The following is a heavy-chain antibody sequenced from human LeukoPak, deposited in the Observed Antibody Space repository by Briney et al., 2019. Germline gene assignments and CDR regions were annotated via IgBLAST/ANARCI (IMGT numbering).Heavy chain of an antibody. CDR1: GYTFTSYG. Sequence: ASVKVSCKASGYTFTSYGISWVRQAPGQGLEWMGWISAYNGNTNYAQKLQGRVTMTTDTSTSTAYMELRSLRSDDTAVYYCTKRTYCSRTSCYEGPNDAFDIWGQGTMVTVSS. J-gene: IGHJ3*02. V-gene: IGHV1-18*01. D-gene: IGHD2-2*01. CDR3: TKRTYCSRTSCYEGPNDAFDI. CDR2: ISAYNGNT.